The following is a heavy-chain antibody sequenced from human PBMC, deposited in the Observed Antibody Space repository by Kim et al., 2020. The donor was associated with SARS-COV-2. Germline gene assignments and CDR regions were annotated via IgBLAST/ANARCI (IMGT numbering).Heavy chain of an antibody. CDR3: ARLRGTGTTRSQPYHYYMDV. J-gene: IGHJ6*03. D-gene: IGHD1-7*01. CDR2: IDWDDDK. CDR1: GFSLSTRGMC. Sequence: SGPTLVNLTQTLTLTCTFSGFSLSTRGMCVNWIRQSPGKALEWLARIDWDDDKYYNTSLKTRLTISKDTSKNQVVLTMTNMDPVDTSTYYCARLRGTGTTRSQPYHYYMDVWGKGATVTVSS. V-gene: IGHV2-70*11.